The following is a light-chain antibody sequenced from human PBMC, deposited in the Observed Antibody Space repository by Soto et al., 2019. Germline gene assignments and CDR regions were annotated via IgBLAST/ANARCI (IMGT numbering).Light chain of an antibody. CDR2: NNN. CDR1: SSNIGSNT. V-gene: IGLV1-44*01. CDR3: AAWDDSLSGVV. Sequence: QSVLTQPPSASGTPGQRVTISCSGGSSNIGSNTVNWYQQLPGTAPKLLIYNNNQRPSGVPDRFSGSKSGTSASLAISGLQSEDEADYYCAAWDDSLSGVVFGGGTKPTVL. J-gene: IGLJ2*01.